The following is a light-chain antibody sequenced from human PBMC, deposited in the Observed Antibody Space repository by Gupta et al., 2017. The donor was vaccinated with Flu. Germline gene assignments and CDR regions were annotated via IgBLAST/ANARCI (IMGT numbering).Light chain of an antibody. J-gene: IGLJ3*02. V-gene: IGLV3-21*02. CDR1: NIGPNS. CDR2: DDS. CDR3: QGWDGGRDHPWV. Sequence: SHEMSQQPSVSLVPAQPAKVTCGGNNIGPNSLHWYQQKQGQAPVILVYDDSDRPSGMTQRFSGSKSGNTATMISSRVEPGDEGAYYCQGWDGGRDHPWVIGGGTKLTVL.